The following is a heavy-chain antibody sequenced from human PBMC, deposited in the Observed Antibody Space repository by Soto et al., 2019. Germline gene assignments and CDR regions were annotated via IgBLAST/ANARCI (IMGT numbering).Heavy chain of an antibody. CDR2: ISWDGGST. V-gene: IGHV3-43D*04. CDR3: AKGGIEYYYGSGDYYYYGMDV. CDR1: GFTCGDYA. J-gene: IGHJ6*02. Sequence: RGGSLRVSCAAPGFTCGDYAMHWGRQAPGKGLEWVSLISWDGGSTYYADSVKGRFTISRDNSKNSLYLQMNSLRAEDTALYYCAKGGIEYYYGSGDYYYYGMDVWGQGTTVPVSS. D-gene: IGHD3-10*01.